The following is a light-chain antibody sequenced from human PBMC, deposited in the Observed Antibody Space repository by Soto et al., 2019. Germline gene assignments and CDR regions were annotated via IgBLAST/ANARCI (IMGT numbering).Light chain of an antibody. CDR1: SSDVGNYNL. CDR3: CSYAGSTTYVM. CDR2: EVS. Sequence: QSALTQPASVSGSPGQSITISCIGTSSDVGNYNLVSWYQLHPGEAPKLIIYEVSKRPSGVSNRFSGSKSDNAASLTISGLQAEDEAVYYCCSYAGSTTYVMFGGGTQLTVL. J-gene: IGLJ3*02. V-gene: IGLV2-23*02.